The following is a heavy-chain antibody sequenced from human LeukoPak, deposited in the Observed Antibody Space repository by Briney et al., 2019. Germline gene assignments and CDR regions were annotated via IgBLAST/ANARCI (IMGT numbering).Heavy chain of an antibody. CDR3: ARVYYDILTAENYYVDY. D-gene: IGHD3-9*01. CDR1: GYSISSGYY. Sequence: SETLSLTCAVSGYSISSGYYWGWIRQPPGKGLEWIGSIYHSGSTYYNPSLKSRVTISVDTSKDQFSLKLSSVTAADTAVYYCARVYYDILTAENYYVDYWGQGTRVTVSS. J-gene: IGHJ4*02. V-gene: IGHV4-38-2*01. CDR2: IYHSGST.